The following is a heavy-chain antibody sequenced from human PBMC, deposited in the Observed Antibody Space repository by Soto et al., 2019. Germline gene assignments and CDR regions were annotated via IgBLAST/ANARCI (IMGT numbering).Heavy chain of an antibody. CDR3: ARQRTTVVTQASFDH. J-gene: IGHJ4*02. CDR1: CESISSSSYY. D-gene: IGHD2-21*02. Sequence: SETRSLACIVSCESISSSSYYWGWIRQPRGKGLGWIGSIYYSGRTYYNPSFRRRVTISIHTQKTQFSLKLSSVTATDTAVYYCARQRTTVVTQASFDHWGQGALVTVSS. CDR2: IYYSGRT. V-gene: IGHV4-39*01.